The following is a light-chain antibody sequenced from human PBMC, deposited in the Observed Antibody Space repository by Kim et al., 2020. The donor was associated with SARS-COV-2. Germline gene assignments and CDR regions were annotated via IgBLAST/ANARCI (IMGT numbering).Light chain of an antibody. CDR3: QQSYSTPWT. J-gene: IGKJ1*01. Sequence: ASVGDRVTITCRASQTIRNYLNWYHHKPGKAPELLIFAASTLQSGVPSRFSGSGSGTDFTLTITSLQPEDFATYYCQQSYSTPWTFGQGTKVDIK. V-gene: IGKV1-39*01. CDR2: AAS. CDR1: QTIRNY.